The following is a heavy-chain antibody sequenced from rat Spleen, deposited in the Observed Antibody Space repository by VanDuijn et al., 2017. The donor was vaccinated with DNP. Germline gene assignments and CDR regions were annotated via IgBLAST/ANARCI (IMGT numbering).Heavy chain of an antibody. J-gene: IGHJ4*01. CDR3: AVNYGSYGYAMDA. Sequence: QVELKESGLGLVQPSQTLSLTCTVSGVSLISTSVSWIRQPPGKGLEWMGVIWSNGDTEYNSGIKSRLSISRDTSKSQVFLTMNSLQTDDTAVYYCAVNYGSYGYAMDAWGQGTSVTVSS. V-gene: IGHV2-47*01. CDR1: GVSLISTS. CDR2: IWSNGDT. D-gene: IGHD1-3*01.